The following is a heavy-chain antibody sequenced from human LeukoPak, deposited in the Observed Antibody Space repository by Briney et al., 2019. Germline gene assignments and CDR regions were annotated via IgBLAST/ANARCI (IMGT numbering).Heavy chain of an antibody. CDR3: ARHAGGMDV. CDR2: ISYTGST. CDR1: GGSISSSSYY. J-gene: IGHJ6*02. Sequence: SETLSLTCTVSGGSISSSSYYWDWIRQPPGKGLEWIGSISYTGSTFYNPSLKSRVTISVDTSKNQFSLNLSSVTAADTAVYYCARHAGGMDVWGQGTTVTVSS. V-gene: IGHV4-39*01.